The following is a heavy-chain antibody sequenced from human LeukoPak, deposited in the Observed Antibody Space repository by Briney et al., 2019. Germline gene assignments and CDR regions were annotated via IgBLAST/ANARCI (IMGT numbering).Heavy chain of an antibody. J-gene: IGHJ4*02. Sequence: GASVKVSCKASGYTFTSYYMHWVRQAPGQGLEWMGIINPSGGSTSYAQKFQGRVTMTRDTSTSTVYMELSSLRSEDTAVYYCARGMLYYSSGWYCPGYWGQGTLVTVSS. V-gene: IGHV1-46*01. CDR2: INPSGGST. D-gene: IGHD6-19*01. CDR3: ARGMLYYSSGWYCPGY. CDR1: GYTFTSYY.